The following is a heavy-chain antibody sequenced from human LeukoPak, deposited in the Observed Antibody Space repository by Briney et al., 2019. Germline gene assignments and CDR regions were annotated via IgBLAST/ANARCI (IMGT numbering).Heavy chain of an antibody. CDR3: TTDTTWAYYYYYYGMDV. Sequence: GGSLRLSCAASGFTFSNAWMSWVRQAPGKGLEWVGRIKSKTDGGTTDCAAPVKGRFTISRDDSKNTLYLQMNSLKTEDTAVYYCTTDTTWAYYYYYYGMDVWGQGTTVTVSS. J-gene: IGHJ6*02. V-gene: IGHV3-15*01. CDR1: GFTFSNAW. D-gene: IGHD1-1*01. CDR2: IKSKTDGGTT.